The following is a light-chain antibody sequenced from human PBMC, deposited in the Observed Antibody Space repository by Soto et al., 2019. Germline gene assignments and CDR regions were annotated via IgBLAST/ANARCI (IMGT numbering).Light chain of an antibody. CDR2: AAS. V-gene: IGKV3-11*01. Sequence: EIVLTQSPATLSLSPGERATLSCRASQIVSSYVAWYQQKPGQAPRLLIYAASNRATGIPARFSGSGSGTDFTLTISSLEPEDCAVYYCQQRSHWPPLTFGQGTRLNIK. CDR1: QIVSSY. J-gene: IGKJ5*01. CDR3: QQRSHWPPLT.